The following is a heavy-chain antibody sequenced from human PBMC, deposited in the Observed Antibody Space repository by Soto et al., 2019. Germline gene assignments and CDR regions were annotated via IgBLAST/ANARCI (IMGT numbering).Heavy chain of an antibody. Sequence: LSLTCTVSGDSISSGNKYWSWIRQPPGKGLEWIGYIYSSGSTYYNPSLKSRLSISLHTSDNQFSLKFDSVTDADSAVYYCARELGISFDYWRQGTLVTVSS. D-gene: IGHD7-27*01. V-gene: IGHV4-30-4*01. CDR2: IYSSGST. J-gene: IGHJ4*02. CDR3: ARELGISFDY. CDR1: GDSISSGNKY.